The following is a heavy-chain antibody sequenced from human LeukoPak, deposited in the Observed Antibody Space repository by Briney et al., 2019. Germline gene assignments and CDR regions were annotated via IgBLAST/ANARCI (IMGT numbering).Heavy chain of an antibody. Sequence: ASVKVSCKASGYTFTGYYMHWVRQAPGQGLEWMGWINPNSGGTNYAQKFQGRVTMTRDTSISTAYMELNRLRSDDTAVYYCAREGSDSSGWTEKYNWFDPWGQGALVTVSS. D-gene: IGHD6-19*01. V-gene: IGHV1-2*02. CDR2: INPNSGGT. CDR3: AREGSDSSGWTEKYNWFDP. CDR1: GYTFTGYY. J-gene: IGHJ5*02.